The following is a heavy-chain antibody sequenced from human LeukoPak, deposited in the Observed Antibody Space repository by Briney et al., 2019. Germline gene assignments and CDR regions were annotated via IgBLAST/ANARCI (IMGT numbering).Heavy chain of an antibody. Sequence: GGSLRLSCAASGFTFSSYAKSWVRQAPGKGLEWVSAISGSSDRTYYADSVKGRFTVSRDNSKNRLYLQMNSLRAEDTAVYYCAKGGSSAVAGNKNYWGQGTLVTVSS. D-gene: IGHD6-19*01. CDR2: ISGSSDRT. CDR1: GFTFSSYA. CDR3: AKGGSSAVAGNKNY. V-gene: IGHV3-23*01. J-gene: IGHJ4*02.